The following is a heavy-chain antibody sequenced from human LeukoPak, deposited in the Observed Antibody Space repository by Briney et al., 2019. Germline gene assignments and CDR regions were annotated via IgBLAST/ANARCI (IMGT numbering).Heavy chain of an antibody. J-gene: IGHJ4*02. V-gene: IGHV4-61*02. CDR1: GGSISSGSYY. D-gene: IGHD6-19*01. Sequence: SQTLSLTCTVSGGSISSGSYYWSWIRQPAGKGLEWVGRIYTSGSTNYNPSLKSRVTISVDTSKNQFSVKLSSVTAADTAVYYCARRSLAVADDYWGQGTLVTVSS. CDR2: IYTSGST. CDR3: ARRSLAVADDY.